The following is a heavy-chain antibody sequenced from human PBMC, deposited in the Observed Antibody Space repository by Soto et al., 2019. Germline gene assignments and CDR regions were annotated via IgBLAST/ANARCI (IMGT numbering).Heavy chain of an antibody. CDR1: DFTFTTAW. CDR3: TARGS. D-gene: IGHD3-10*01. V-gene: IGHV3-15*07. CDR2: IRSKVDGGTT. J-gene: IGHJ4*02. Sequence: AQLVESGGGLVQPGGSLRLSCAGSDFTFTTAWMHWVRQAPGKGLEWVGRIRSKVDGGTTDYAAPVRGRFFISRDDSKDTLYLQMNNLDIDDRAVYYCTARGSWGQGTLVTVSS.